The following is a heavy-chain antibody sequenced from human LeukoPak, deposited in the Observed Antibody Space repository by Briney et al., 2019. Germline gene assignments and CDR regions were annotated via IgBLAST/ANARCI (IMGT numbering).Heavy chain of an antibody. J-gene: IGHJ4*02. V-gene: IGHV3-7*03. CDR3: ARVRGPYSSGWYYFDY. CDR1: GFTFSSYW. D-gene: IGHD6-19*01. CDR2: IKQDGSEK. Sequence: GGSLRLSCAVPGFTFSSYWMSWVRQAPGKGLEWVANIKQDGSEKYYVDSVKGRFTISRDNAKNSLCLQMNSLRAEDTAVYYCARVRGPYSSGWYYFDYWGQGTLVTVSS.